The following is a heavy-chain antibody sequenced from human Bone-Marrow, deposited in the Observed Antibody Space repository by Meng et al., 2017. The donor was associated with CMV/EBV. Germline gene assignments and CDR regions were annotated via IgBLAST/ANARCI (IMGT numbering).Heavy chain of an antibody. CDR2: IWSDGSNK. CDR1: GFTFSTFG. D-gene: IGHD6-13*01. CDR3: AKDMSGWYNARNFQH. V-gene: IGHV3-33*03. Sequence: GESLKISCATSGFTFSTFGMHWVRQAPGKGLEWVAVIWSDGSNKYYADSVKGRFTISRDNAKNSLYLQMNSLRAEDMALYYCAKDMSGWYNARNFQHWGQGTLVTVSS. J-gene: IGHJ1*01.